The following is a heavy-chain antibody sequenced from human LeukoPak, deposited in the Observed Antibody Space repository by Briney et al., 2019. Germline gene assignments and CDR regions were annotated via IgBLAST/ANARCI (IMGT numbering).Heavy chain of an antibody. CDR1: GFTFSSYS. V-gene: IGHV3-21*01. J-gene: IGHJ4*02. CDR3: ARASGSYVNYFDY. D-gene: IGHD1-26*01. Sequence: GGSLRLSCAASGFTFSSYSMNWVRQAPGKGLEWVSSISSSSSYIYYADSVKGRFTISRDNAKDSLYLQMNSLRAEDTAVYYCARASGSYVNYFDYWGQGTLVTVSS. CDR2: ISSSSSYI.